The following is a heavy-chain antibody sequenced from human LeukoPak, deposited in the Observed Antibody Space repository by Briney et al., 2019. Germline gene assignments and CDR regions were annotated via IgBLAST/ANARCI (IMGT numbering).Heavy chain of an antibody. V-gene: IGHV3-23*01. D-gene: IGHD5-24*01. CDR3: ARDGEMATPKYYFDY. CDR2: ISDSGGSR. J-gene: IGHJ4*02. CDR1: GFTFSSYA. Sequence: PGGSLRLSCGASGFTFSSYAMSWVRQAPGKGLEWVSGISDSGGSRHYADSVKGRFTTSRDNAKNSLYLQMNSLRAEDTAVYYCARDGEMATPKYYFDYWGQGTLVTVSS.